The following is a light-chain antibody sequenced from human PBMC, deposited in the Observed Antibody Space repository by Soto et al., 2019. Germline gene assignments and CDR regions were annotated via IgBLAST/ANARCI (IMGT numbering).Light chain of an antibody. Sequence: QSVLTQPPSASGTPVQRVTISCSGSSSNIASNTVNWYQQLPGTAPKLLIYNNNHRPSGVLDRFSGSKSGTSASLAISGLQSEDEADYYCAACDDSLNGPLFGGGTKLTVL. CDR3: AACDDSLNGPL. J-gene: IGLJ2*01. V-gene: IGLV1-44*01. CDR2: NNN. CDR1: SSNIASNT.